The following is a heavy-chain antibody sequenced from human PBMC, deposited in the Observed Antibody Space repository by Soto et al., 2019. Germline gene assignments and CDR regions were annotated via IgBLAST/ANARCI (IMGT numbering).Heavy chain of an antibody. CDR3: AKDLGRGYCSGGSCYPNSYYYYGMDV. J-gene: IGHJ6*02. CDR2: ISGSGGST. CDR1: GFTFSSYA. D-gene: IGHD2-15*01. Sequence: GGSLRLSCAASGFTFSSYAMSWVRQAPGKGLEWVSAISGSGGSTYYADSVKGRFTISRDNSKNTLYLQMNSLRAEDTAVYYCAKDLGRGYCSGGSCYPNSYYYYGMDVWGQGTTVTVSS. V-gene: IGHV3-23*01.